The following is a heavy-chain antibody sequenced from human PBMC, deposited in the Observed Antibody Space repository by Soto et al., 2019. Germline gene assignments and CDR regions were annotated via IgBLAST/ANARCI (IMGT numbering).Heavy chain of an antibody. J-gene: IGHJ5*02. CDR2: ISGSGGST. Sequence: HPGGSLRLSCAASGFTFSSYAMSWVRQAPGKGLEWVSAISGSGGSTYYADSVKGRFTISRDNSKNTLYLQMNSLRAEDTAVYYCAKPWIQLRLLGSWGQGTLVTVSS. CDR3: AKPWIQLRLLGS. CDR1: GFTFSSYA. D-gene: IGHD5-18*01. V-gene: IGHV3-23*01.